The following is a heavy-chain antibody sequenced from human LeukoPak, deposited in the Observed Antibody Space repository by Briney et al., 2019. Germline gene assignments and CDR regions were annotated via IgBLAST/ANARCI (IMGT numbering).Heavy chain of an antibody. Sequence: PSETLSLTCTVSGGSISSSSYYWGWIRQPPGKGLEWIGSIYYSGSTYYNPSLKSRVTISVDTSKNQFSLKLSSVTAAGTAVYYCARSPLDNSIDYWGQGTLVTVSS. J-gene: IGHJ4*02. D-gene: IGHD1-20*01. CDR1: GGSISSSSYY. CDR2: IYYSGST. CDR3: ARSPLDNSIDY. V-gene: IGHV4-39*01.